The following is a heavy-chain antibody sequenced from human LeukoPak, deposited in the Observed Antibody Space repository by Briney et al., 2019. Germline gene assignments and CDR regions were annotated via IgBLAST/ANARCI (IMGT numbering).Heavy chain of an antibody. Sequence: GGSLRLSRAASGFIFSDFAMHWVRQASGKGLEWVGRIRTKVDSYATTYAASVKGRFTVSRDDSKNTAYLEMNSLKSEDTAVYYCARPSSGFHFWGQGTLVTVSS. D-gene: IGHD3-22*01. J-gene: IGHJ4*02. V-gene: IGHV3-73*01. CDR3: ARPSSGFHF. CDR2: IRTKVDSYAT. CDR1: GFIFSDFA.